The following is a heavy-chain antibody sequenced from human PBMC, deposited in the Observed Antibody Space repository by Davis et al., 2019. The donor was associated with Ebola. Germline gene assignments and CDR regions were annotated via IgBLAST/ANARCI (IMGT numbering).Heavy chain of an antibody. Sequence: GGSLRLSCAVSGFTFSGYPMNWVRQTPGKGLEWISYISDSGSTTYYTDSVKGRFTISRDNSNSALYLQMNSLRAEDTAVYYCAREYYYGSGSYISSYYYGMDVWGQGTTVTVSS. D-gene: IGHD3-10*01. CDR3: AREYYYGSGSYISSYYYGMDV. J-gene: IGHJ6*02. CDR2: ISDSGSTT. CDR1: GFTFSGYP. V-gene: IGHV3-48*01.